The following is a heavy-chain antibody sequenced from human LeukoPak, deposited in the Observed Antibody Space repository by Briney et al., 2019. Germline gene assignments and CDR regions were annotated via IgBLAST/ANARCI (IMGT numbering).Heavy chain of an antibody. CDR3: SRDGVEFYNWFDP. Sequence: EWALRLSFVCSGFSLSHYLMHGVRQAPWKGVVWVSRINRYWSRTTYLDSVNGRLTISIDNAKHTLYLQMNNQTARHRAGYVFSRDGVEFYNWFDPWGQGTLVTVSS. D-gene: IGHD2-21*01. CDR1: GFSLSHYL. V-gene: IGHV3-74*03. CDR2: INRYWSRT. J-gene: IGHJ5*02.